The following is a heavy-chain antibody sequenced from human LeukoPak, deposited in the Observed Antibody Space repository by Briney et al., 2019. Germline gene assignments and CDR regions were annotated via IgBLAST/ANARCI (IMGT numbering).Heavy chain of an antibody. CDR3: ARDPGGYYDSSGYFDY. CDR1: GYTFTSYA. J-gene: IGHJ4*02. V-gene: IGHV1-69*04. Sequence: GASVKVSCKASGYTFTSYAMNWVRQAPGQGLEWMGRIIPILGIANYAQKFQGRVTITADKSTSTAYMELSSLRSEDTAVYYCARDPGGYYDSSGYFDYWGRGTLVTVSS. CDR2: IIPILGIA. D-gene: IGHD3-22*01.